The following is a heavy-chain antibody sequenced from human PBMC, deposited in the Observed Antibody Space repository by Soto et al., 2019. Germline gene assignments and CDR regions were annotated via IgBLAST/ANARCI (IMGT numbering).Heavy chain of an antibody. CDR1: GGSISSGGYY. CDR2: IYYSGST. Sequence: SETLSLTCTVSGGSISSGGYYWSWIRQHPGKGLEWIGYIYYSGSTYYNPSLKSRVTISVDTSKNQFSLKLSSVTAADTAEYYCERGLFWSGYSHNNWFDPWGQGTLVTVSS. V-gene: IGHV4-31*03. CDR3: ERGLFWSGYSHNNWFDP. D-gene: IGHD3-3*01. J-gene: IGHJ5*02.